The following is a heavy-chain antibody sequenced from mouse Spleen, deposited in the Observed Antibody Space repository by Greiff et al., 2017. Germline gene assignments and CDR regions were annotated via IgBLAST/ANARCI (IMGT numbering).Heavy chain of an antibody. CDR1: GYTFTDYY. CDR2: IFPGSGST. J-gene: IGHJ1*01. D-gene: IGHD1-1*01. CDR3: AQGWYYYGSSYGYFDV. Sequence: VKLMESGPELVKPGASVKISCKASGYTFTDYYINWVKQRPGQGLEWIGWIFPGSGSTYYNEKFKGKATLTVDKSSSTAYMLLSSLTSEDSAVYFCAQGWYYYGSSYGYFDVWGAGTTVTVSS. V-gene: IGHV1-75*01.